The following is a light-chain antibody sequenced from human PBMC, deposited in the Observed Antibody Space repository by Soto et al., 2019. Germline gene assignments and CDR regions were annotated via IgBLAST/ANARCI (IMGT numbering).Light chain of an antibody. CDR1: QSLSRNY. V-gene: IGKV3D-20*02. Sequence: EIVLTQSPGTLSLSPGERATLSCRASQSLSRNYIAWYQHRPGQAPRLLIYGASSRATVIPDRFSGIGSGTDFTLTISRLGPEDSAVYYCQQRSNWPPITFGQGTRLEI. CDR3: QQRSNWPPIT. J-gene: IGKJ5*01. CDR2: GAS.